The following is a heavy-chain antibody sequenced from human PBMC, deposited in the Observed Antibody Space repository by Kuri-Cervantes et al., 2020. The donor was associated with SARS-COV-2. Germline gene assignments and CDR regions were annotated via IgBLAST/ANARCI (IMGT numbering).Heavy chain of an antibody. D-gene: IGHD3-10*01. CDR2: LNPNTGGT. Sequence: ASVKVSCKASGYALTDYYIHWVRQAPGQGLEWMGWLNPNTGGTNYAQKFQGWVTMTRDTSLTTAYMELTRLTSDDSAVYFCARGEVARGLMVVFKWRGAGPLHFWGQGTLVTVSS. V-gene: IGHV1-2*04. J-gene: IGHJ4*02. CDR3: ARGEVARGLMVVFKWRGAGPLHF. CDR1: GYALTDYY.